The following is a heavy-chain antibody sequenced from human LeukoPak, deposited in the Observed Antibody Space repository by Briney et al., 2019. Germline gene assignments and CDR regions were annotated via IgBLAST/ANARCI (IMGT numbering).Heavy chain of an antibody. CDR3: AKGGHRFGELLIDY. CDR1: GFTFDDYA. J-gene: IGHJ4*02. V-gene: IGHV3-9*01. Sequence: PGRSLRLSCAASGFTFDDYAMHWVRQAPGKGLEWVSGISWNSGSIGYADSVKGRFTISRDNAKNSLYLQMNSLRAEDTALYYCAKGGHRFGELLIDYWGQGTLVTVSS. CDR2: ISWNSGSI. D-gene: IGHD3-10*01.